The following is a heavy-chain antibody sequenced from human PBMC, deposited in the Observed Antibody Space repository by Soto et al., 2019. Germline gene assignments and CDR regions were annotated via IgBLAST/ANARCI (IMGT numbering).Heavy chain of an antibody. CDR3: ARRGGYSSSWYPNWFDP. CDR2: IYYSGSI. V-gene: IGHV4-39*01. CDR1: GGSISSSSYY. Sequence: SETLSLTCTVSGGSISSSSYYWGWIRQPPGNGLYWFWSIYYSGSIFYNPSLKSRVTISVDTSKNLFSLKLSSVTAADTAVYYCARRGGYSSSWYPNWFDPWGQGTLVTVSS. J-gene: IGHJ5*02. D-gene: IGHD6-13*01.